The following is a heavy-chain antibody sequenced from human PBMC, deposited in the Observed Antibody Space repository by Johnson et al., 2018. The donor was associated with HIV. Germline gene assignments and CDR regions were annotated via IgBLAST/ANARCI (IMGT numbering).Heavy chain of an antibody. J-gene: IGHJ3*02. CDR1: GFTFNNAW. D-gene: IGHD4-17*01. CDR2: IKSKTDGGTT. Sequence: VQLVESGGGLVKPGGSLRLSCAVSGFTFNNAWVSWVRQAPGKGLEWVGRIKSKTDGGTTDYAAPVKGRFTISRDNSKNTLYLQMNSLRAEDTAVYYCARDYGDDEVPDAFDIWGQGTMVTVSS. CDR3: ARDYGDDEVPDAFDI. V-gene: IGHV3-15*01.